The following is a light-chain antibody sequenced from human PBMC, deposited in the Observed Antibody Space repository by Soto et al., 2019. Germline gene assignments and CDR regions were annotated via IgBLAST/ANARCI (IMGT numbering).Light chain of an antibody. CDR2: GAS. V-gene: IGKV3-20*01. Sequence: PATLSVSPGEIATLSYRASQSVSSNLAWYQQKPGQAPRLLIYGASSRATGIPDRFSGSGSGTDFTLTISRLEPEDFAVYFCQQYADLPMTFGQGTRLEIK. J-gene: IGKJ5*01. CDR3: QQYADLPMT. CDR1: QSVSSN.